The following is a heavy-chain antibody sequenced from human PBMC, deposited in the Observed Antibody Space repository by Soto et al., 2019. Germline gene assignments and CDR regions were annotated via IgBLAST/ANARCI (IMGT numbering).Heavy chain of an antibody. CDR3: ARVVREQLVTPAGYYYYGMDV. Sequence: TLSLTCTVSGGSISSYYWSWIRQPPGKGLEWIGYIYYSGSTNYNPSLKSRVTISVDTSKNQFSLKLSSVTAADTAVYYCARVVREQLVTPAGYYYYGMDVWGQGTTVTVSS. CDR2: IYYSGST. V-gene: IGHV4-59*01. CDR1: GGSISSYY. D-gene: IGHD6-13*01. J-gene: IGHJ6*02.